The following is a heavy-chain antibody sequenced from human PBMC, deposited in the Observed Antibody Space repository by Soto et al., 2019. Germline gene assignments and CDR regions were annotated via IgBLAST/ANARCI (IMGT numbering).Heavy chain of an antibody. Sequence: GESLKISCQGSGYIFTNYWIGWVRQMPGKGLEWMGIVYPRDSDTRYSPSFQGQVTISAVRSTGTAFLQWRSLKASDTALYYCARPPLPGYSIHFNSWGQGTLVTVSS. CDR2: VYPRDSDT. CDR1: GYIFTNYW. CDR3: ARPPLPGYSIHFNS. V-gene: IGHV5-51*01. J-gene: IGHJ4*02. D-gene: IGHD2-15*01.